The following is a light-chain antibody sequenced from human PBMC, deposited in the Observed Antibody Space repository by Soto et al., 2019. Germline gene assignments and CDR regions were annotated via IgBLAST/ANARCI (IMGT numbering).Light chain of an antibody. V-gene: IGKV1-27*01. CDR1: QGIVVY. CDR2: AAS. J-gene: IGKJ4*01. Sequence: DIQMTQSPSSLSASFGDRVTITCRASQGIVVYLAWFQQRPGNAPKLLIYAASTLQSGVPSRFSGSGSGTDFTLTISRLQPEDVATYYCQKYNSAPLPFGGGPKVEIK. CDR3: QKYNSAPLP.